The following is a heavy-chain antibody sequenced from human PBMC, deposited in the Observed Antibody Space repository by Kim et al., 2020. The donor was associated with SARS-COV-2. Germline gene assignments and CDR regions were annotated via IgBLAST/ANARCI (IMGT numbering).Heavy chain of an antibody. V-gene: IGHV3-23*01. D-gene: IGHD6-13*01. Sequence: GGSLRLSCAASGFTFSSYAMSWVRQAPGKGLEWVSTISGSGVTTSYADSVKGRFTISRDNSKNTLYLQVNSLRAEDTAVYYCAKATKRQGIAATGPFDYWGQGTLVTVSS. CDR3: AKATKRQGIAATGPFDY. J-gene: IGHJ4*02. CDR2: ISGSGVTT. CDR1: GFTFSSYA.